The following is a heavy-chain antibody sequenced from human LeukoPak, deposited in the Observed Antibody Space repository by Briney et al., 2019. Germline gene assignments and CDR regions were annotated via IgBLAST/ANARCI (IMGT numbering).Heavy chain of an antibody. CDR3: ARTDYGEYYYGMDV. D-gene: IGHD4-17*01. Sequence: GASVKVSCKASGGTFSSYAISWVRQAPGQGLEWMGGIIPIFGTANYAQKFQGRVTNTADESTSTAYMELSSLRSEDTAVYYCARTDYGEYYYGMDVWGQGTTVTVSS. J-gene: IGHJ6*02. V-gene: IGHV1-69*13. CDR2: IIPIFGTA. CDR1: GGTFSSYA.